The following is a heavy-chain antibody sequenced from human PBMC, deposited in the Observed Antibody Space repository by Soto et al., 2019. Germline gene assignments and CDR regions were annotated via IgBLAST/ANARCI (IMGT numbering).Heavy chain of an antibody. V-gene: IGHV1-46*01. J-gene: IGHJ5*02. Sequence: QVQVVQSGAEVKKPGASVKISCKASGYTFTNYYMHWVRQAPGQGLEWMGIINPSGGTTDYAQKFQGRVIMTTDTSTSTVYMELSSLKSEDTAVYYCARDGCGSSSCYSQYNWFDPLGQGTLVTVSS. CDR3: ARDGCGSSSCYSQYNWFDP. CDR2: INPSGGTT. D-gene: IGHD2-2*01. CDR1: GYTFTNYY.